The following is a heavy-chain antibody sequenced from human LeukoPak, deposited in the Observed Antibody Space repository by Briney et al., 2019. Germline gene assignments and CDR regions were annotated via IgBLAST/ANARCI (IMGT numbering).Heavy chain of an antibody. J-gene: IGHJ4*02. D-gene: IGHD6-13*01. CDR2: IRYDGSNK. CDR1: GFTFSSYG. V-gene: IGHV3-30*02. CDR3: AKVTYSGSSWSSYYFDY. Sequence: PGGSLRLSCAASGFTFSSYGMHWVRQAPGKGLEWVAFIRYDGSNKYYADSVKGRFTISRDNSKNTLYLQMNSLRAEDTAVYYCAKVTYSGSSWSSYYFDYWGQGTLVTVSS.